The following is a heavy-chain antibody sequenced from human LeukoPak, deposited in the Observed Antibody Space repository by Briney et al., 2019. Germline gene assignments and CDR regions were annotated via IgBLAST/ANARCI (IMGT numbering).Heavy chain of an antibody. CDR2: ISGSGGST. CDR3: AKDEWDCSGGSCYSAY. CDR1: GFTFSSYA. D-gene: IGHD2-15*01. J-gene: IGHJ4*02. Sequence: TGGSLRLSCAASGFTFSSYAMSWVRQAPGKGLEWVSAISGSGGSTYYADSVKGRFTISRDNSKNTLYLQMNSLRAEDTGVYYCAKDEWDCSGGSCYSAYWGQGTLVTVSS. V-gene: IGHV3-23*01.